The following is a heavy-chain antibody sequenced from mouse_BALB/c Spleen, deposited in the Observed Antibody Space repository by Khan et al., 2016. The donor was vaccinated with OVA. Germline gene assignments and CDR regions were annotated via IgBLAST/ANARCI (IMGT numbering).Heavy chain of an antibody. V-gene: IGHV1S81*02. CDR2: INPSNGGT. J-gene: IGHJ3*01. CDR3: TRSGYANPFAY. D-gene: IGHD2-10*02. CDR1: DYTFSSYY. Sequence: QVQLQQSGAELVKPGASVKLSCKASDYTFSSYYMYWVKQRPGQGLEWIGGINPSNGGTNFNEKFKTKATLTVDKSSTTAYMHLSSLTSEDSAVYYCTRSGYANPFAYWGQGTLVTVSA.